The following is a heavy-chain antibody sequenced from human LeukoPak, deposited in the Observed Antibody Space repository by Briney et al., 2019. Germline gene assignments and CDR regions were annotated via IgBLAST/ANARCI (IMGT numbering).Heavy chain of an antibody. J-gene: IGHJ6*02. V-gene: IGHV4-34*01. CDR3: ARALRARITGTTASVYGMDV. CDR2: ISHGGST. D-gene: IGHD1-20*01. CDR1: GGSFSGYY. Sequence: SETLSLTCAVYGGSFSGYYWSWIRQPPGKGLEWIGKISHGGSTNYNPSLKSRVTISVDTSKNQFSLKLTSVTAADTAVYYCARALRARITGTTASVYGMDVWGQGTTVTVSS.